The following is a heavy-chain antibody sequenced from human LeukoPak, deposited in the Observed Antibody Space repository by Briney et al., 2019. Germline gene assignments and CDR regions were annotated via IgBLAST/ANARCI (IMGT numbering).Heavy chain of an antibody. D-gene: IGHD3-22*01. Sequence: PGGSLRLSCAASGFTFSSYAMHWVRQAPGKGLEYVSAISSNGGSTYYANSVKGRFTISRDNSKSTLYLQMGSLRAEDMAVYYCAREGEGSSGYIAFDIWGQGTMVTVSS. CDR2: ISSNGGST. J-gene: IGHJ3*02. CDR3: AREGEGSSGYIAFDI. CDR1: GFTFSSYA. V-gene: IGHV3-64*01.